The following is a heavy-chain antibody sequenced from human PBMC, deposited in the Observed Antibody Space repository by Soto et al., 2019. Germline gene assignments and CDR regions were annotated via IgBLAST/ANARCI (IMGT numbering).Heavy chain of an antibody. V-gene: IGHV3-23*01. CDR2: VSGSGGST. D-gene: IGHD1-20*01. CDR3: AKPPDYNWNDY. J-gene: IGHJ4*02. Sequence: EVQLLESGGGLVQPGGSLRLSCAASGFTFSSYAMSWVRQAPGKRLGWISAVSGSGGSTYYADSVKGRFTISRDNSKDTLYLQMNHLGAEDTAVYYCAKPPDYNWNDYWGQGTLVTVSS. CDR1: GFTFSSYA.